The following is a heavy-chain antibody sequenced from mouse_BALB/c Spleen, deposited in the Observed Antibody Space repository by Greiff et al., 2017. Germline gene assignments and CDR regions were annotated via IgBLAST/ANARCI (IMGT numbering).Heavy chain of an antibody. V-gene: IGHV1S81*02. D-gene: IGHD1-2*01. Sequence: LQLQQSGAELVKPGASVKLSCKASGYTFTSYYMYWVKQRPGQGLEWIGEINPSNGGTNFNEKFKSNATLTVDKSSSTAYMQLSSLTSEDSAVYYCTRSQFITTATFAYWGQGTLVIVSA. J-gene: IGHJ3*01. CDR3: TRSQFITTATFAY. CDR2: INPSNGGT. CDR1: GYTFTSYY.